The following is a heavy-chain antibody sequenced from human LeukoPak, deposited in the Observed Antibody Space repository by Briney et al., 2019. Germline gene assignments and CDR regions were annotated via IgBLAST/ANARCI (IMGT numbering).Heavy chain of an antibody. V-gene: IGHV3-23*01. J-gene: IGHJ4*02. CDR3: AKEAVVVVAATRFHPFDY. CDR1: GFTFRNFA. Sequence: PGGSLRLSCTASGFTFRNFAMTRVREAPGKGLEWGSASTGSGSSTYYAESVRGRFTISRDNSKSALYLQMNSLRAEDTAVYYCAKEAVVVVAATRFHPFDYWGQGTLVTVSS. D-gene: IGHD2-15*01. CDR2: STGSGSST.